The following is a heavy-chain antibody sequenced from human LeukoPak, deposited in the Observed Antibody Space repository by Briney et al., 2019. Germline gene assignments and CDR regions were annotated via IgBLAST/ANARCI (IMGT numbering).Heavy chain of an antibody. CDR3: AKDQGLRLGELSSFDY. V-gene: IGHV3-33*05. CDR1: VFIFSHYC. Sequence: GRSLRLSCAASVFIFSHYCMQWVRQAPGKGQEWVAVIQNDASTENFADSVKGRFTISRDNSKNTVFLQMNSLRVEDTAVYYCAKDQGLRLGELSSFDYWGQGTLVTVSS. D-gene: IGHD3-16*02. J-gene: IGHJ4*02. CDR2: IQNDASTE.